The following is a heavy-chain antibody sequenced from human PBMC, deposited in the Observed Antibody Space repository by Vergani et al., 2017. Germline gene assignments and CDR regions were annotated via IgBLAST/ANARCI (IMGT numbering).Heavy chain of an antibody. J-gene: IGHJ5*02. CDR3: ARDGHYYYDSQRYRFDP. CDR2: IYTSGST. Sequence: QVQLQESGPGLVKPSETLSLTCTVSGGSISSYYWSWIRQPAGKGLEWIGRIYTSGSTNYNPSLKSRVTMSVDTSKNQFSLKLRSVTAADTAVYYCARDGHYYYDSQRYRFDPWGQGTLVTVSS. CDR1: GGSISSYY. D-gene: IGHD3-22*01. V-gene: IGHV4-4*07.